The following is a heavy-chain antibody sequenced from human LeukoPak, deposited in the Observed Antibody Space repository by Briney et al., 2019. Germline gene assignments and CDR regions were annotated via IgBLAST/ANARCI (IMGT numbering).Heavy chain of an antibody. J-gene: IGHJ4*02. CDR2: ISWNSGSI. CDR3: AKGVVGATFGYFDY. Sequence: GGSLRLSCAASGFTFDDYAMHWVRQAPGKGLEWVSGISWNSGSIGYADSVKGGFTISRDNAKNSLYLQMNSLRAEDTALYYCAKGVVGATFGYFDYWGQGTLVTVSS. CDR1: GFTFDDYA. V-gene: IGHV3-9*01. D-gene: IGHD1-26*01.